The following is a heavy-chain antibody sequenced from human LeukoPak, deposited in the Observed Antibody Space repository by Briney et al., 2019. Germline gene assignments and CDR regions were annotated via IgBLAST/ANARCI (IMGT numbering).Heavy chain of an antibody. Sequence: GRSLRLSCAASGFTFDDYAMHWVRQAPGKGLEWVSGISWNSGSIGYADSVKGRFTISRDNAKNSLYLQMNSLRAEDTAVYYCARTFGELLWGFDYWGQGTLVTVSS. V-gene: IGHV3-9*01. CDR2: ISWNSGSI. D-gene: IGHD3-10*01. J-gene: IGHJ4*02. CDR1: GFTFDDYA. CDR3: ARTFGELLWGFDY.